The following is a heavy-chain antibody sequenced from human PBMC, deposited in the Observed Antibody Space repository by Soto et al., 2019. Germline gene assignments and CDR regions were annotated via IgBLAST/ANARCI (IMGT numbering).Heavy chain of an antibody. Sequence: QITLKESGPTLVKPTQTLTXXCXXXGFSXSSSGVXXGWXRXPPGKALEWLALIYWDDDKRYSPSLKSRLTITKDTSKNQVVLTMTNMDPVDTATYYCAHRGVDVSLDYWGQGTLVTVSS. V-gene: IGHV2-5*02. CDR3: AHRGVDVSLDY. CDR1: GFSXSSSGVX. D-gene: IGHD2-2*01. CDR2: IYWDDDK. J-gene: IGHJ4*02.